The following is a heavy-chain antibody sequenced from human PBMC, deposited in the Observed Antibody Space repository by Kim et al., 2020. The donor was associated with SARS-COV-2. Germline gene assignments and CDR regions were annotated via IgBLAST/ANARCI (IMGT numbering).Heavy chain of an antibody. CDR3: ARGLPSRA. J-gene: IGHJ5*02. V-gene: IGHV4-34*01. CDR1: GGSFSGYY. Sequence: SQTLSLTCAVYGGSFSGYYWSWIRQPPGKGLEWIGEINHSGSTNYNPSLKSRVTISVDTSKNQFSLKLSSVTAADTAVYYCARGLPSRAWGQGTLVTVSS. CDR2: INHSGST.